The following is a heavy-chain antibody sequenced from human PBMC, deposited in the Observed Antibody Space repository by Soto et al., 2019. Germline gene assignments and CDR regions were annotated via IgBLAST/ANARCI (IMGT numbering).Heavy chain of an antibody. CDR2: INPSGGST. D-gene: IGHD3-22*01. Sequence: ASVKVSCKASGYTFTSYYMHWVRQAPGQGLEWMGIINPSGGSTSYAQKFQGRVIMTRDTSTSTVYMELSSLRSEDTAVYYCARGGNYYDSSGRGGDFDYWGQGTLVTVSS. V-gene: IGHV1-46*01. CDR1: GYTFTSYY. J-gene: IGHJ4*02. CDR3: ARGGNYYDSSGRGGDFDY.